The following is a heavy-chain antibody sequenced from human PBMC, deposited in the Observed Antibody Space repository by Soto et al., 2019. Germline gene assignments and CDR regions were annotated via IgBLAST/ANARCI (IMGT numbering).Heavy chain of an antibody. Sequence: GGALRLCCTASGFAFSSYIMNWVRQAPGKGLEGISAITADGGGTVYADSVKGRVTISRDNSKNTLYLQVDNLRGEATALYYCAKDRGGSGWPEFPCWGTGTKVTVSS. CDR2: ITADGGGT. CDR1: GFAFSSYI. J-gene: IGHJ4*02. D-gene: IGHD6-19*01. CDR3: AKDRGGSGWPEFPC. V-gene: IGHV3-23*01.